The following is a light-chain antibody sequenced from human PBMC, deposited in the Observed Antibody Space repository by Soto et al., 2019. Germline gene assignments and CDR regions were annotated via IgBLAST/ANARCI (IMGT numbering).Light chain of an antibody. J-gene: IGLJ3*02. CDR2: SNN. Sequence: QSVLTQPPSTSGTPGQRVSISCSGSRSNIGSNTVNLYQQFPGMAPKLLIYSNNQRPSGVPDRFSGSKSGTTASLTISGLQSEHEADYYCEAWDDSLNGPVFGGGTKLTVL. CDR3: EAWDDSLNGPV. V-gene: IGLV1-44*01. CDR1: RSNIGSNT.